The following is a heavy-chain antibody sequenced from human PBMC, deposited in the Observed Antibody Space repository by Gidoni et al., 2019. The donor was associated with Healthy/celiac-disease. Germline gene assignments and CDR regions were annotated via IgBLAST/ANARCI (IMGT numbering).Heavy chain of an antibody. D-gene: IGHD6-13*01. J-gene: IGHJ5*02. Sequence: EVQLVESGGGLVKPGGSLSLSCAASGFTFSSYSMNWVRQAPGKGLEWVSSISSSSSYIYYADSVKGRFTISRDNAKNSLYLQMNSLRAEDTAVYYCARDQIAAAGNWFDPWGQGTLVTVSS. CDR2: ISSSSSYI. V-gene: IGHV3-21*01. CDR3: ARDQIAAAGNWFDP. CDR1: GFTFSSYS.